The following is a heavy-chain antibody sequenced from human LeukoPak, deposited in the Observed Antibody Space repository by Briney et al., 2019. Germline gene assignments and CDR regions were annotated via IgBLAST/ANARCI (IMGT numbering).Heavy chain of an antibody. J-gene: IGHJ2*01. V-gene: IGHV4-34*01. CDR1: GGSFSGYY. Sequence: SETLSLTCAVYGGSFSGYYWSWIRQPPGKGLEWIGEINHSGSTNYNPSLKSRVTISVDTSKNQFSLKLSSVTAAGTAVYYCARAKAVAGHFDLWSRGTLVTVSS. CDR2: INHSGST. D-gene: IGHD6-19*01. CDR3: ARAKAVAGHFDL.